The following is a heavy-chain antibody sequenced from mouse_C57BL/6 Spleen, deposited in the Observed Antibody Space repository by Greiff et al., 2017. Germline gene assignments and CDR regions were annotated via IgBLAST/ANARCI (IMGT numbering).Heavy chain of an antibody. CDR2: INPSSGYT. Sequence: VQLQQSGAELARPGASVKMSCKASGYTFTSYTMHWVKQRPGQGLEWIGYINPSSGYTKYNQKFKDKSTLTADKSSSTAYMQLSSLTSEDSAVYYCARSRTVVADNDAMDYWGQGTSVTVSS. CDR3: ARSRTVVADNDAMDY. CDR1: GYTFTSYT. J-gene: IGHJ4*01. V-gene: IGHV1-4*01. D-gene: IGHD1-1*01.